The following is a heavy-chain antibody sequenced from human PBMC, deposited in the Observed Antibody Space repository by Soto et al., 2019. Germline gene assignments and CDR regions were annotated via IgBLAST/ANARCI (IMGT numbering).Heavy chain of an antibody. Sequence: GTPVEVTCKTSGYTFTSYGISWVRQALGQGLEWMGWITANNVNTNYAQKFQGRVTMTTDTSTATAYMELRSLRSDDTAVYYCARDMGGYYFEPNDYWGQGTLVTVSS. V-gene: IGHV1-18*01. CDR1: GYTFTSYG. CDR3: ARDMGGYYFEPNDY. J-gene: IGHJ4*02. D-gene: IGHD3-22*01. CDR2: ITANNVNT.